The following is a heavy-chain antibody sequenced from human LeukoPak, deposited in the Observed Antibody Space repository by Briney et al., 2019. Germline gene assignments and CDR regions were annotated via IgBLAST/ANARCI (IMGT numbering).Heavy chain of an antibody. Sequence: PGGSLRLSCAASGFTFSSYGMHWVRQAPGKGLEWVAVISYDGSNKYYADSVKGRFTISRDNSKNTLYLQMNSLRAEDTAVYYCAKDRSGETHTYGMGVWGQGTTVTVSS. J-gene: IGHJ6*02. D-gene: IGHD3-10*01. CDR3: AKDRSGETHTYGMGV. CDR2: ISYDGSNK. CDR1: GFTFSSYG. V-gene: IGHV3-30*18.